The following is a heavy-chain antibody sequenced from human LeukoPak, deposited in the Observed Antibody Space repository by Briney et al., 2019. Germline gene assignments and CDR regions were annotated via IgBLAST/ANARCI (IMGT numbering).Heavy chain of an antibody. CDR2: IRYDGSNK. V-gene: IGHV3-30*02. Sequence: GGSLRLSCAASGFTFRSYWMTWVRQAPGKGLEWVAFIRYDGSNKYYADSVKGRFTISRDNSKNTLYLQMNSLRAEDTAVYYCGTSYCSGGSCLNDYWGQGTLVTVSS. J-gene: IGHJ4*02. CDR1: GFTFRSYW. D-gene: IGHD2-15*01. CDR3: GTSYCSGGSCLNDY.